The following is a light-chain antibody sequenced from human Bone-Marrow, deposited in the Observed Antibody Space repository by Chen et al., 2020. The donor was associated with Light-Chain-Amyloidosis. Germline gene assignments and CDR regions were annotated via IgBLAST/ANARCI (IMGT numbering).Light chain of an antibody. CDR1: DLPTEY. J-gene: IGLJ2*01. CDR3: QSADSSGTYEVI. V-gene: IGLV3-25*03. Sequence: SYELTQPPSVSVSPGQTARITCSGADLPTEYAYWYQQKPGQAPVLVIHRDTERPSGISERCSGSSSGTTATLTISGVQAEDEADYRCQSADSSGTYEVIFGGGTKLTVL. CDR2: RDT.